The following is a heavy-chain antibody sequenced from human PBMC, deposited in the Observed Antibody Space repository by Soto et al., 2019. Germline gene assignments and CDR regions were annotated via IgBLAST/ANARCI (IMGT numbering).Heavy chain of an antibody. Sequence: PXESLKLSCKCSGYIFTNYWIGWVRQMPGKGLEWMGIIYPGDSDTRYGPSFQGQVTIPADKSISTAYLQWSSLKAPDTAMYYCATHSSGDSTSGSDAFDVWGQGTMVTVSS. CDR1: GYIFTNYW. CDR2: IYPGDSDT. D-gene: IGHD3-22*01. J-gene: IGHJ3*01. V-gene: IGHV5-51*01. CDR3: ATHSSGDSTSGSDAFDV.